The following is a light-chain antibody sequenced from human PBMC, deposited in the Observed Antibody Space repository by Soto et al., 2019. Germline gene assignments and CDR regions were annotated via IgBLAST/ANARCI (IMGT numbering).Light chain of an antibody. J-gene: IGKJ3*01. Sequence: EIVMTQSPATLSVSPGERATLSCRASQRIDTSLAWYQQRPGQAPRLLLYNAAARATGIPARFSGRGFGTEFTITISSLQSKDFSIYYCQQYYKWPPFTFGPGTNVDI. CDR2: NAA. CDR3: QQYYKWPPFT. CDR1: QRIDTS. V-gene: IGKV3-15*01.